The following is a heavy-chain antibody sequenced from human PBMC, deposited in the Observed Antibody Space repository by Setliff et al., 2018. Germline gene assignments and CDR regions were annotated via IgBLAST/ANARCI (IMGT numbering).Heavy chain of an antibody. J-gene: IGHJ3*02. CDR2: ISGSGGST. CDR3: ARTGYYYDSSGYYLPPNAFDI. D-gene: IGHD3-22*01. V-gene: IGHV3-23*01. Sequence: GGSLRLSCAASGFTFSSYAMSWVRQAPGKGLEWVSAISGSGGSTYYADSVKGRFTISRDNSKNTLYLQMNSLRAEDTAVYYCARTGYYYDSSGYYLPPNAFDIWGQGTMVTVS. CDR1: GFTFSSYA.